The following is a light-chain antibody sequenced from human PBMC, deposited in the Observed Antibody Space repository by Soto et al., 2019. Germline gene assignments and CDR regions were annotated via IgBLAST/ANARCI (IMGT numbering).Light chain of an antibody. J-gene: IGKJ5*01. Sequence: DNSFTRTPSFLSASVEDRVTISPRAKQGSSTYLAWYQQKPGQAPKLLIYAASSLESGVPESFSGSGSGTSFSLTISSLQPEDFAAYYCQQHRSYPITFGQGTRLEIK. CDR3: QQHRSYPIT. V-gene: IGKV1-9*01. CDR2: AAS. CDR1: QGSSTY.